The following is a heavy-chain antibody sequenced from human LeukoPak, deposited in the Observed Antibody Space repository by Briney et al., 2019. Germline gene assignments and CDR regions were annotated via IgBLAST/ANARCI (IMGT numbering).Heavy chain of an antibody. CDR2: IYYSGST. CDR3: ARDFRVGWLDNYYYYGMDV. V-gene: IGHV4-31*03. CDR1: GGSISSGGYY. J-gene: IGHJ6*02. Sequence: SETLSLTCTVSGGSISSGGYYWSWIRQHPGKGLEWIGYIYYSGSTCYNPSLKSRVTISVDTSKNQFSLKLSSVTAADTAVYYCARDFRVGWLDNYYYYGMDVWGQGTTVTVSS. D-gene: IGHD3-22*01.